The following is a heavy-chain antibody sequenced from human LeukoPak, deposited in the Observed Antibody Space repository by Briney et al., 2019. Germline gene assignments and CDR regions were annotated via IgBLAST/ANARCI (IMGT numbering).Heavy chain of an antibody. D-gene: IGHD3-10*01. CDR3: ARHAMVRGLPRPYYFDY. J-gene: IGHJ4*02. V-gene: IGHV4-61*02. Sequence: SETLSLTCTVSGGSISSGSYYWSWIRQPAGKGLEWIGRIYTSGSTNYNPSLKSRVTISVDTSKNQFSLKLSSVTAADTAVYYCARHAMVRGLPRPYYFDYWGQGTLVTVSS. CDR2: IYTSGST. CDR1: GGSISSGSYY.